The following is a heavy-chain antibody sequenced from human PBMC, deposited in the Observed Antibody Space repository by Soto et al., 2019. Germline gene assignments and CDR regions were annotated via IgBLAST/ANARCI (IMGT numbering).Heavy chain of an antibody. Sequence: QVQLQESGPGLVKPSETLSLTCTVAGGSISSYYWSWIRQPPGKGLEWIGYIYYSGSTNYNPSLNIRVTISVDTSKTQFSLKLISVTAADTAVYYCARSYRRYCSGGSCYSYHYYYMDVWGKGTTVTVSS. J-gene: IGHJ6*03. CDR2: IYYSGST. D-gene: IGHD2-15*01. V-gene: IGHV4-59*01. CDR1: GGSISSYY. CDR3: ARSYRRYCSGGSCYSYHYYYMDV.